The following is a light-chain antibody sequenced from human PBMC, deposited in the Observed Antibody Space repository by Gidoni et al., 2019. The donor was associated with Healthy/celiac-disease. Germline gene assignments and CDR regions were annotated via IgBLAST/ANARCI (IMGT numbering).Light chain of an antibody. J-gene: IGLJ2*01. V-gene: IGLV1-44*01. Sequence: QSVLTQQPSASGNPGKRVTISCSGSSSNIGSNTVNWYQQLPGTAPELLIYSNNQRPSGVPDRFSGSKSGTSASLAISGLQAEDEADYYCAAWDDSLNGVVFGGGTKLTVL. CDR2: SNN. CDR3: AAWDDSLNGVV. CDR1: SSNIGSNT.